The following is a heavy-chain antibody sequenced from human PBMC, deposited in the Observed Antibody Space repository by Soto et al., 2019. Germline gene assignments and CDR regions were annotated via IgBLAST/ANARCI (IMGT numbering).Heavy chain of an antibody. V-gene: IGHV1-69*13. CDR3: ARGDYYDSSGYYYKF. Sequence: SVKVSCKASGGTFSSYAISWVRQAPGQGLEWMGGIIPIFGTANYAQKFQGRVTITADESTSTAYMEPSSPRSEDTAVYYCARGDYYDSSGYYYKFWGQGTLVTVSS. CDR2: IIPIFGTA. D-gene: IGHD3-22*01. CDR1: GGTFSSYA. J-gene: IGHJ4*02.